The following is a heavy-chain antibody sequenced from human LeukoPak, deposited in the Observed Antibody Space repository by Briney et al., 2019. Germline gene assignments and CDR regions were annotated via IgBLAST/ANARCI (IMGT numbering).Heavy chain of an antibody. CDR3: ARDLGGIYFDY. CDR1: DASISGYY. Sequence: PSETLSLTCTVSDASISGYYCSWIRQPPGKGLEWIGSIHFSGSTNYNPSLRSRVTISVDTSKNQLSLKLSSVTAADTAVYYCARDLGGIYFDYWGQGTLVTVSS. CDR2: IHFSGST. D-gene: IGHD1-26*01. J-gene: IGHJ4*02. V-gene: IGHV4-59*01.